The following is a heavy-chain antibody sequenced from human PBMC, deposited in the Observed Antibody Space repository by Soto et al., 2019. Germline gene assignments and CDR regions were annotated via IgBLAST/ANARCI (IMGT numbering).Heavy chain of an antibody. J-gene: IGHJ2*01. Sequence: QVQLVQSGAEVKKPGASVKVSCKASGYTFTSYYMHWVRQAPGQGLEWMGIINPSGGSTSYAQKFQGRVNMTRDTSTSTVYMELSSLRSEDTAVYYCARDPRRDGYNHHWYIDLWGRGTLVTVSS. CDR3: ARDPRRDGYNHHWYIDL. V-gene: IGHV1-46*01. CDR1: GYTFTSYY. CDR2: INPSGGST. D-gene: IGHD5-12*01.